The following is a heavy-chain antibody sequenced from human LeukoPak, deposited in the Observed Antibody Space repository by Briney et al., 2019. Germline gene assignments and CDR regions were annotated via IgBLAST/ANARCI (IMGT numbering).Heavy chain of an antibody. D-gene: IGHD3-3*01. CDR2: IYYSGST. V-gene: IGHV4-39*07. CDR3: ARAPDYDFWSGYGGPDAFDI. Sequence: SETLSLTCTASGGSISSSTYYWDWIRQPPGKGLEWIGSIYYSGSTNYNPSLKSRVTISVDTSKNQFSLKLSSVTAADTAVYYCARAPDYDFWSGYGGPDAFDIWGQGTMVTVSS. J-gene: IGHJ3*02. CDR1: GGSISSSTYY.